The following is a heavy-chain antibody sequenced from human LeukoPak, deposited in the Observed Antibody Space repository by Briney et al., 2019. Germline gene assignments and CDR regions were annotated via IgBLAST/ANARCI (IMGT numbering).Heavy chain of an antibody. J-gene: IGHJ5*02. V-gene: IGHV3-23*01. CDR1: GFTFSSYA. CDR2: ISGGGDSK. Sequence: PGASLRLSCVASGFTFSSYAMSWVRQAPGKGLEWVSVISGGGDSKYYADSVKGRFTISRDNSKNTLYLQMNSLRGEDTAVYFCAKDVSPNWFGPSGQGVLVTVSS. CDR3: AKDVSPNWFGP.